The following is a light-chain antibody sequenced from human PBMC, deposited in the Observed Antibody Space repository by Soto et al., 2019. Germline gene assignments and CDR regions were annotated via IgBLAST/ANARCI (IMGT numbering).Light chain of an antibody. Sequence: QSALTQPASVSASPGQSITISCTGTSSNVGTYDLVSWYQHHPDKAPKLTIYEGTKRPSGISSRFSGSKSGNTASLTISGLQAEDDADYYCCSFAVGAALVFGGGTKVTV. CDR1: SSNVGTYDL. V-gene: IGLV2-23*01. CDR3: CSFAVGAALV. J-gene: IGLJ2*01. CDR2: EGT.